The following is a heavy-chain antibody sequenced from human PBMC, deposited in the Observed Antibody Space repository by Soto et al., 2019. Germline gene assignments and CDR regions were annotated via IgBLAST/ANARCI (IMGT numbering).Heavy chain of an antibody. Sequence: QVQLVQSGAEVKKPGASVKVSCKASGYTFPNYGITWVRQAPGQGLEWMGCISAYKTNIKYAQKFQGRVTLTTDTATSPAYMELRSLRSDDTAIYYWVRDLDGSGAYYTDFWGQGTLVSVSS. CDR3: VRDLDGSGAYYTDF. J-gene: IGHJ4*02. V-gene: IGHV1-18*01. CDR2: ISAYKTNI. CDR1: GYTFPNYG. D-gene: IGHD3-10*01.